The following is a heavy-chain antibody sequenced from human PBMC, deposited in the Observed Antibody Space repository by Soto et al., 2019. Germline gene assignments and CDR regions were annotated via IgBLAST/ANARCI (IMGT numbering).Heavy chain of an antibody. D-gene: IGHD6-13*01. Sequence: PSVKVSCKASGGTFSSYAISWVRQAPGQGLEWMGGIIPIFGTANYAQKFQGRVTITADKSTSTAYMELSSLRSEDTAVYYCARSAYSSSWVPYYYYYGMDVWGQGTTVTVSS. V-gene: IGHV1-69*06. CDR1: GGTFSSYA. CDR2: IIPIFGTA. J-gene: IGHJ6*02. CDR3: ARSAYSSSWVPYYYYYGMDV.